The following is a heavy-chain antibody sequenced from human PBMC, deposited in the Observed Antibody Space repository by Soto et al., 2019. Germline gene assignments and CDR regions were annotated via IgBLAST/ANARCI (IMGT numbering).Heavy chain of an antibody. CDR1: GFTFSSYG. D-gene: IGHD4-17*01. V-gene: IGHV3-30*18. CDR2: ISYDGSNK. CDR3: AKDYQGYDYGDFWHYNWFDP. J-gene: IGHJ5*02. Sequence: GGSLRLSCAASGFTFSSYGMHWVRQAPGKGLEWVAVISYDGSNKYYADSVKGRFTISRDNSKNTLYLQMNSLRAEDTAVYYCAKDYQGYDYGDFWHYNWFDPWGQGTLVTVSS.